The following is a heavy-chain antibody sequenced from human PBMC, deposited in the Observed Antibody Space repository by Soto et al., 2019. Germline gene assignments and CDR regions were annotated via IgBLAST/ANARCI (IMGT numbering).Heavy chain of an antibody. CDR1: GYTFTSYA. D-gene: IGHD2-15*01. Sequence: QVQLVQSGAEVKKPGSSVKVSCKASGYTFTSYAMHWVRQAPGQRREWMGWINAGNGNTKYSQKFQGRVTSTRDTAASTAYMEMRSLRSDDTPVYYCARGVVSCSGGSCYPNPFNSWGQGTLVTVSS. V-gene: IGHV1-3*01. CDR2: INAGNGNT. CDR3: ARGVVSCSGGSCYPNPFNS. J-gene: IGHJ4*02.